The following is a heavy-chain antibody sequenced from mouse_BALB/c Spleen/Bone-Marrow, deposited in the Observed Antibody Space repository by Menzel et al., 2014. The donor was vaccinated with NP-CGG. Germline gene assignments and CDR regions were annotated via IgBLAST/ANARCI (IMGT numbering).Heavy chain of an antibody. CDR2: IRNKANAYTT. V-gene: IGHV7-3*02. J-gene: IGHJ4*01. Sequence: DVKLQESGGGLVQPGGSLRLSCATSGFTFTDYYMSWVRQPPGKALEWLGFIRNKANAYTTEYSASVKGRFTISRDNSQSILYLQMNILRAEDSATYYCARSLYPRAMDYWGQGTSVTVSS. CDR1: GFTFTDYY. D-gene: IGHD2-1*01. CDR3: ARSLYPRAMDY.